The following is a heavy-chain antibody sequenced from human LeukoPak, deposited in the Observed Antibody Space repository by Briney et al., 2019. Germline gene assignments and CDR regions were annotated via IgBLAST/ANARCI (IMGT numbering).Heavy chain of an antibody. Sequence: GGSLRLSCAASGFTFSNFGMHWVRQAPGKGLEWVAVISYDGKNEYYTDSVKGRFTISRDNARNTLYLQMNSLRAEDTAVYYCAKQMAVDYFDYWGQGTLVTVSS. V-gene: IGHV3-30*18. J-gene: IGHJ4*02. CDR2: ISYDGKNE. CDR1: GFTFSNFG. D-gene: IGHD5-24*01. CDR3: AKQMAVDYFDY.